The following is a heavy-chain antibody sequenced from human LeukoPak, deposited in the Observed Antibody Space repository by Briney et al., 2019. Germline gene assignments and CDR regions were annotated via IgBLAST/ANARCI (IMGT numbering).Heavy chain of an antibody. D-gene: IGHD6-19*01. V-gene: IGHV4-39*07. CDR3: ARDPNIAVAGYFDY. CDR2: INHSGST. CDR1: GISISSSNSY. Sequence: SETLSLTCTVSGISISSSNSYWGWIRQPPGKGLEWIGEINHSGSTNYNPSLKSRVTISVDTSKNQFSLKLSSVTAADTAVYYCARDPNIAVAGYFDYWGQGTLVTVSS. J-gene: IGHJ4*02.